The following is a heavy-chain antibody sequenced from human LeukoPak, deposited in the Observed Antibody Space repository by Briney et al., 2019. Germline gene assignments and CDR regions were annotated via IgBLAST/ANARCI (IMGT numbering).Heavy chain of an antibody. CDR2: IYYSGST. J-gene: IGHJ4*02. V-gene: IGHV4-59*08. D-gene: IGHD2-21*02. CDR3: ARRLLTAYDY. CDR1: GGSISSYY. Sequence: PSETLSLTCTVSGGSISSYYWSWIRQPPGKGLEWIGYIYYSGSTNYNPSLKSRVTISVDTSKNQFSLKLSSVTAADTAVYYCARRLLTAYDYWGQGTLVTVSS.